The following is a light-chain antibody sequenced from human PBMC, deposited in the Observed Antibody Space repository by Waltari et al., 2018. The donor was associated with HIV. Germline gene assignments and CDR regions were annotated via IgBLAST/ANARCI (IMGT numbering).Light chain of an antibody. V-gene: IGLV1-47*01. CDR3: ASWDDNLRHWV. Sequence: QPKMTQAPSASKTPGQRITMSCSGSKSNIGNNFIYWHQQIPGAAPRLVIARNEQRPSGVPDRFSGTKSGTSAFLAITNLRLDDEATYVCASWDDNLRHWVFGGGTKLTVL. CDR2: RNE. CDR1: KSNIGNNF. J-gene: IGLJ3*02.